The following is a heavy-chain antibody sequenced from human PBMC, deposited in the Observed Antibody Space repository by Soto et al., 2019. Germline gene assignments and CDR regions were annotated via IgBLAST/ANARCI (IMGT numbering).Heavy chain of an antibody. CDR2: IIPIYDTT. Sequence: QVQLVQSGAEVKKPGSSVKVSCKASGGTFRSHAFSWVRQAPRQGLEWMGGIIPIYDTTNYAQKFQGRVTITADDSSSTASMELSSLRSEATGVYYCARGAIFGVVINYYYYYGMDVWGQGTTVTVSS. D-gene: IGHD3-3*01. CDR3: ARGAIFGVVINYYYYYGMDV. CDR1: GGTFRSHA. V-gene: IGHV1-69*01. J-gene: IGHJ6*02.